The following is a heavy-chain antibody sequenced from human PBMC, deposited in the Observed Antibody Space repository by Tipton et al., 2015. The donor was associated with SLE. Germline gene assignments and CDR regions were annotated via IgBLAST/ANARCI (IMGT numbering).Heavy chain of an antibody. D-gene: IGHD5-18*01. CDR2: IYYSGST. CDR1: GGSISSGDYY. V-gene: IGHV4-30-4*01. CDR3: ARETIDVYGYSYGPGWFDP. Sequence: TLSLTCTVSGGSISSGDYYWSWIRQPPGKGLEWIGYIYYSGSTYYNPSLKSRVTISVDTSKNQFSLKLSSVTAAGTAVYYCARETIDVYGYSYGPGWFDPWGQGTLVTVSS. J-gene: IGHJ5*02.